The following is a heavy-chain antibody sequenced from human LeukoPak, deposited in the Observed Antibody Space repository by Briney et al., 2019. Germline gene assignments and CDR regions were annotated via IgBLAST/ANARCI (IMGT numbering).Heavy chain of an antibody. Sequence: PSETLSLTCTVSGGSISSSSYYWGWIRQPPGKGLEWIGSIYYSGSTYYNPSLKSRVTISVDTSKNQFSLKLSSVTAADTAVYYSARPWGYSSSWVGLFDPWGQGTLVTVSS. CDR2: IYYSGST. CDR1: GGSISSSSYY. CDR3: ARPWGYSSSWVGLFDP. V-gene: IGHV4-39*01. D-gene: IGHD6-13*01. J-gene: IGHJ5*02.